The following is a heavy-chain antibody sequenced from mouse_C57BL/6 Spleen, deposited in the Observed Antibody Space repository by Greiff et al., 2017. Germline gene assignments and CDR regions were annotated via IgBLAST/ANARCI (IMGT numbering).Heavy chain of an antibody. Sequence: EVQLVESGGDLVKPGGSLKLSCAASGFTFSSYGMSWVRQTPDKRLEWVATISSGGSYTYYPDSVKGRFTISRDNAKNTLYLQMSSLKSEDTAMYYCARGRDDYRGFAYWGQGTLVTVSA. D-gene: IGHD2-4*01. V-gene: IGHV5-6*01. CDR1: GFTFSSYG. CDR2: ISSGGSYT. CDR3: ARGRDDYRGFAY. J-gene: IGHJ3*01.